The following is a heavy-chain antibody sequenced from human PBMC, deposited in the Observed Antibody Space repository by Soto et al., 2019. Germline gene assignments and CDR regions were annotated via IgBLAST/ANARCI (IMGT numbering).Heavy chain of an antibody. CDR2: ISRSGDTS. Sequence: PGGSLRLSCAASGFTFDNYVMTWVRQAPGKGLEWVSAISRSGDTSYYADYAKGRFNISRDNSKSRLYLEMSSLRAEDTALYYCEKEASVGAGISEFDYWGQGILVTVSS. J-gene: IGHJ4*02. CDR1: GFTFDNYV. D-gene: IGHD6-13*01. V-gene: IGHV3-23*01. CDR3: EKEASVGAGISEFDY.